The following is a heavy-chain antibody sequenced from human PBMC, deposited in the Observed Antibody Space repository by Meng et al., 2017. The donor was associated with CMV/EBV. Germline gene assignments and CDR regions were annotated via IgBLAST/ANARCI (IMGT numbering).Heavy chain of an antibody. J-gene: IGHJ6*02. CDR2: IIPILGVA. Sequence: SVKVSCKASGGTFSSYAISWVRQAPGQGLEWMGGIIPILGVANYAQKFQGRVTITADKSTSTAYMELSSLRSEDTAVYYCARERIQPQYYYYYYGMDVWGQGTTVTVSS. D-gene: IGHD5-18*01. CDR3: ARERIQPQYYYYYYGMDV. V-gene: IGHV1-69*10. CDR1: GGTFSSYA.